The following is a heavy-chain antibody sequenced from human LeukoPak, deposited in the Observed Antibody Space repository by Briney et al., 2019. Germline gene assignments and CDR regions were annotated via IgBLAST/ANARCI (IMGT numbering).Heavy chain of an antibody. J-gene: IGHJ4*02. CDR3: ARGSYYDFWGGYFSYFDY. V-gene: IGHV4-59*01. Sequence: SETLSLTXTVSGGSISNYYWSWIRQPPGKGLEWIGYVYYSGSTTYNPSLKSRVTISVDTSKNQFSLKLSPVTAADTAVYYCARGSYYDFWGGYFSYFDYWGQGTLVTVSS. CDR1: GGSISNYY. CDR2: VYYSGST. D-gene: IGHD3-3*01.